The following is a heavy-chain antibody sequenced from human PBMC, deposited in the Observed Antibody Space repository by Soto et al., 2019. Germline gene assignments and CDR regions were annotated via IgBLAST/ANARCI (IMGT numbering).Heavy chain of an antibody. CDR2: LYNSGST. J-gene: IGHJ6*02. CDR3: ARDLWGYCGTDCYPLDV. Sequence: SETLSLTCTVSGGSIRSYYWSWIRQAQGKGLEWIGYLYNSGSTVYNPSLKSQVTISVDTSKNQFSLKLNSVTAADTAVYYCARDLWGYCGTDCYPLDVWGQGTTVTSP. D-gene: IGHD2-21*02. CDR1: GGSIRSYY. V-gene: IGHV4-59*01.